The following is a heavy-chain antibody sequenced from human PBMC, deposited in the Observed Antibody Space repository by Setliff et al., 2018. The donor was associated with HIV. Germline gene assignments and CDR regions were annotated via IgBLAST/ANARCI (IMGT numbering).Heavy chain of an antibody. J-gene: IGHJ3*02. CDR3: ARRTHYYDSSGPWEAFDI. Sequence: RASVKVSCKASGYTFTSYAMHWVRQAPGQRLEWMGWINAGNGNTKYSQKFQGRVTITRDTSASTAYMELSSLRSEDTAVYYCARRTHYYDSSGPWEAFDIWGQGTMVTVSS. CDR2: INAGNGNT. D-gene: IGHD3-22*01. CDR1: GYTFTSYA. V-gene: IGHV1-3*01.